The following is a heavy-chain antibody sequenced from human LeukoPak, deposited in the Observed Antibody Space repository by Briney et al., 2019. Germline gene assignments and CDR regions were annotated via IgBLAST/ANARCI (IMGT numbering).Heavy chain of an antibody. CDR3: ASESGWGNFDY. V-gene: IGHV3-21*01. D-gene: IGHD2-8*02. CDR2: ISSSSSYI. Sequence: GGSLRLSCATSGFIFSSYAMSWVRQAPGKGLEWVSSISSSSSYIYYADSVKGRFTISRDNAKNSLYLQMNSLRAEDTAVYYCASESGWGNFDYWGQGTLVTVSS. CDR1: GFIFSSYA. J-gene: IGHJ4*02.